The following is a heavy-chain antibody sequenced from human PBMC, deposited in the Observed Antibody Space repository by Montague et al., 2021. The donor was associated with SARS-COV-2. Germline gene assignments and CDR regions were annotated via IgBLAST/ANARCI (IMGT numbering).Heavy chain of an antibody. CDR1: GFTFSDYA. D-gene: IGHD2-15*01. CDR2: ISGSGGIT. J-gene: IGHJ4*02. V-gene: IGHV3-23*01. Sequence: SRRLSWSASGFTFSDYAMSWVRQAPGKGLEWVAVISGSGGITYYADSVTGWFTISRDNSKNTVYLRMNSLRAEDTAVYYCAKGWVVGQRYFDHWGQGTLVTVSS. CDR3: AKGWVVGQRYFDH.